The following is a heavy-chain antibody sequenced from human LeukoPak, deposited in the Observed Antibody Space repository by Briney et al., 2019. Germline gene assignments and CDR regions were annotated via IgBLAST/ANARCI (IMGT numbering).Heavy chain of an antibody. CDR2: MNPNSGNT. D-gene: IGHD3-22*01. CDR1: GYTFTNYD. J-gene: IGHJ4*02. Sequence: ASVKVSCKASGYTFTNYDINWVRQATGQGLEWMGWMNPNSGNTGYAQKFQGRVTMTRDTSISTAYMELSRLRSDDTAVYYCARVRDYYDSSGYYYGGNYFDYWGQGTLVTVSS. V-gene: IGHV1-8*01. CDR3: ARVRDYYDSSGYYYGGNYFDY.